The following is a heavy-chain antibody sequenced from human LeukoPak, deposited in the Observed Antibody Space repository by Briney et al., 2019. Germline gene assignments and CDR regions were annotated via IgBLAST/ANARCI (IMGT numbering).Heavy chain of an antibody. CDR2: INPSGGST. V-gene: IGHV1-46*01. Sequence: ASVKVSCKASGYTFTSYYMHWVRQAPGQGLERMGIINPSGGSTSYAQKFQGRVTMTMDMSTSTVYMELSSLRSEDTAVYYCARDGGTTVTPRGSFDIWGQGTMVTVSS. CDR3: ARDGGTTVTPRGSFDI. J-gene: IGHJ3*02. CDR1: GYTFTSYY. D-gene: IGHD4-17*01.